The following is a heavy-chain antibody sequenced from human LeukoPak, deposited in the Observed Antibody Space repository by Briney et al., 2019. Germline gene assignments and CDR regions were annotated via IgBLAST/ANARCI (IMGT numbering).Heavy chain of an antibody. Sequence: SETLSLTCAVYGGSFSGYYWSWIRQPPGKGLEWIGEINHSGSTNYNPSLKSRVTISVDTSKNQFSLKLSSVTAADTAVYYCAKSHYYDSSGYSGLDYWGQGTLVTVSS. CDR3: AKSHYYDSSGYSGLDY. CDR1: GGSFSGYY. J-gene: IGHJ4*02. V-gene: IGHV4-34*01. D-gene: IGHD3-22*01. CDR2: INHSGST.